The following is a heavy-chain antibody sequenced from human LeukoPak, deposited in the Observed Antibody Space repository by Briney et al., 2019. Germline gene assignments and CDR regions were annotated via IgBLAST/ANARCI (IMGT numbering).Heavy chain of an antibody. CDR1: GGSISSYY. J-gene: IGHJ4*02. V-gene: IGHV4-59*08. D-gene: IGHD5-18*01. CDR3: ARLRGGGYSYGYGQIYYFDY. Sequence: SETLSLTCTVSGGSISSYYWSWIRQPPGKGLEWIGYIYYSGSTNYNPSLKSRVTISVDTSKNQLSLKLSSVTAADTAVYYCARLRGGGYSYGYGQIYYFDYWGQGTLVTVSS. CDR2: IYYSGST.